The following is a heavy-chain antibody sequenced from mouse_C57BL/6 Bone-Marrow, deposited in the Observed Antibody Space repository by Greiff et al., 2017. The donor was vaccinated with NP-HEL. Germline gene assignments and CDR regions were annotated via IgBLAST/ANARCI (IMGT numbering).Heavy chain of an antibody. J-gene: IGHJ1*03. CDR2: ISYSGST. CDR3: ARDYYGSSYEWYFDV. D-gene: IGHD1-1*01. V-gene: IGHV3-8*01. Sequence: DVKLQESGPGLAKPSQTLSLTCSVTGYSITSDYWNWIRKFPGNKLEYMGYISYSGSTYYNPSLKSRISITRDTSKNQYYLQLNSVTTEDTATYYCARDYYGSSYEWYFDVWGTGTTVTVSS. CDR1: GYSITSDY.